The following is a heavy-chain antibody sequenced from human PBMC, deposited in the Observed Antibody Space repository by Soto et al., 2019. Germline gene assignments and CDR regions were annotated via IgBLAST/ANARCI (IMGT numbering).Heavy chain of an antibody. CDR2: IYYSGST. D-gene: IGHD3-22*01. V-gene: IGHV4-59*01. CDR3: GREHVKYYSDSSGYYYPGMDV. J-gene: IGHJ6*02. Sequence: ETLPLTCTVSGGSISSYYWSWMRQPPGKGLEWIGYIYYSGSTNYNPSLKSRVTISVDTSKNQFSLKLSSVTAADTAVDYCGREHVKYYSDSSGYYYPGMDVSAQRTT. CDR1: GGSISSYY.